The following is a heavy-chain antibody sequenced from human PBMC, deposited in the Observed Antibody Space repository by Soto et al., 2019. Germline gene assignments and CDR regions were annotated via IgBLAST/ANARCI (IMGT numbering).Heavy chain of an antibody. J-gene: IGHJ4*02. CDR1: GFTFSDYY. CDR2: ISSSGSTI. D-gene: IGHD2-2*01. Sequence: GGSLRLSCAASGFTFSDYYMSWIRQAPGKGLEWVSYISSSGSTIYYADSVKGRFTISRDNAKNSLYLQMNSLRAEDTAVYYCARNYCSSTSCYLFDYWGQGTLVTVSS. V-gene: IGHV3-11*01. CDR3: ARNYCSSTSCYLFDY.